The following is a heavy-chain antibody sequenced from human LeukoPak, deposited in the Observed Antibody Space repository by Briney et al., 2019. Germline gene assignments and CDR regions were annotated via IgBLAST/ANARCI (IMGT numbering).Heavy chain of an antibody. D-gene: IGHD3-9*01. CDR1: GFTFNNNA. CDR2: ISGTGGTT. J-gene: IGHJ3*01. CDR3: VRETTSNYGAFDL. V-gene: IGHV3-23*01. Sequence: PGGSLRLSCAASGFTFNNNAMSWVRQSPGKGLEWVSAISGTGGTTYYADSGKGRFTISRDNSKSTVYVQMNSLRAEDTAVYYCVRETTSNYGAFDLWGQGTLVTVSS.